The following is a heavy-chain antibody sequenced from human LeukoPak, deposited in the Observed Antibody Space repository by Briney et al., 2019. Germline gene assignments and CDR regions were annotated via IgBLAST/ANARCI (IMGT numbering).Heavy chain of an antibody. CDR3: ARDDVDNALDY. CDR1: GYNFVQYG. J-gene: IGHJ4*02. Sequence: ASVKVSCKASGYNFVQYGFSWVRQAPGQGLEWMAWISPYLGNTVFAERFQDRITVTTDTSTTTAYLELRSLKSDGTAVYFCARDDVDNALDYWGQGTLVTVSS. V-gene: IGHV1-18*04. D-gene: IGHD1-1*01. CDR2: ISPYLGNT.